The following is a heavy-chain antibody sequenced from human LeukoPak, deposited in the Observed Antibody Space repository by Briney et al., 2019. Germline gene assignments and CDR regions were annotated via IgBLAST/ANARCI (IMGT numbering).Heavy chain of an antibody. D-gene: IGHD3-16*01. CDR3: VRDEGGLGILRDY. CDR1: GFTFSSYS. V-gene: IGHV3-21*01. Sequence: PGGSLRLSCAASGFTFSSYSMNWVRQAPGKGLEWVSSISSSSSYIYYADSVKGRLTISSTNAKNSLYLQMNIRRAEDTADYYCVRDEGGLGILRDYWGQGNLVTVSP. J-gene: IGHJ4*02. CDR2: ISSSSSYI.